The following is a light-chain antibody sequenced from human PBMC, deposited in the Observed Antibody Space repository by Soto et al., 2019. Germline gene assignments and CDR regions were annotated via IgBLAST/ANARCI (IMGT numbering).Light chain of an antibody. CDR1: QSVSSSY. V-gene: IGKV3-20*01. J-gene: IGKJ4*01. CDR2: GAS. Sequence: EIVLTQSPGTLSLSPGERATLSCRASQSVSSSYLAWYQQKPGQAPRLLIYGASSRATGIPDRFSGSGSGTDFTLTISRLEPEDFATYYCQQTDSFPLTFGGGTKVDIK. CDR3: QQTDSFPLT.